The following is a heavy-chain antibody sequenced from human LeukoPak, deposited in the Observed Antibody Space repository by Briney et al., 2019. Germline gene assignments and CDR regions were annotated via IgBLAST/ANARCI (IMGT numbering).Heavy chain of an antibody. Sequence: KSSETLSLTCAVSGASISGSGYYWGWIRQPPGKGLEWIGNIYSSGSTYYNASLQSRVTISIDTSKNQFSLRLSSVTAADTAMYYCVKSGGYGLIDYWGQGTLVTVSS. V-gene: IGHV4-39*01. J-gene: IGHJ4*02. CDR3: VKSGGYGLIDY. D-gene: IGHD1-26*01. CDR1: GASISGSGYY. CDR2: IYSSGST.